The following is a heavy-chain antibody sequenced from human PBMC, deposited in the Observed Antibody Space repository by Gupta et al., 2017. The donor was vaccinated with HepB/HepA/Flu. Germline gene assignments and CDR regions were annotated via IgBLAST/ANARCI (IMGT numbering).Heavy chain of an antibody. V-gene: IGHV4-31*03. Sequence: QVQLQESGPRLVKPSETLSLICTVSGESVSSPAYYWSWIRQRPGKALEWTGYIYFTGTTAYNPSLKNRVDMSMDTPKTHLTLNLTSVTAADTAVYYCAREVVIGGRYFVYWGRGTLVTVSS. CDR2: IYFTGTT. D-gene: IGHD2-21*01. CDR3: AREVVIGGRYFVY. J-gene: IGHJ4*02. CDR1: GESVSSPAYY.